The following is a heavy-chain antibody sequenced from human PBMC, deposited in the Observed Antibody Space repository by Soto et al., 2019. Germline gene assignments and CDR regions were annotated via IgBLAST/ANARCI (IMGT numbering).Heavy chain of an antibody. CDR2: INSAGSST. D-gene: IGHD3-22*01. J-gene: IGHJ6*02. Sequence: AGSLRPSCAASRFTSSRYWMHWVRQAPGKGLVWVSRINSAGSSTSYADSVKGRFTISRDNAKNTLYLQMNSLRAEVTAVYYGARCRSGLLDEYCMDVWGQGWTVTVSS. V-gene: IGHV3-74*01. CDR3: ARCRSGLLDEYCMDV. CDR1: RFTSSRYW.